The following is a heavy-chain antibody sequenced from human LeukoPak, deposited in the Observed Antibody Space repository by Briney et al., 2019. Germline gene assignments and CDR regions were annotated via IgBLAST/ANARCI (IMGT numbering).Heavy chain of an antibody. V-gene: IGHV1-2*02. Sequence: ASVKVSCKASGYSFTGYYMHWVRQAPGQGLEWMGWINPDSGGTNYAQKFQGRVTMTRNTSISTAYMELSSLRSEDTAVYYCARAIAVAGPSIRWAEYFQHWGQGTLVTVSS. J-gene: IGHJ1*01. CDR2: INPDSGGT. D-gene: IGHD6-19*01. CDR1: GYSFTGYY. CDR3: ARAIAVAGPSIRWAEYFQH.